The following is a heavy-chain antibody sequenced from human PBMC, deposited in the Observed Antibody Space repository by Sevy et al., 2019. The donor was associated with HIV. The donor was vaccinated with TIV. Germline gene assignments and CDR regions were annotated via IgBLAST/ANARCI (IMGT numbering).Heavy chain of an antibody. CDR3: AKEPHTTVVTLGNWFDP. CDR1: GFTFSSYG. D-gene: IGHD4-17*01. CDR2: IRYDGSNK. V-gene: IGHV3-30*02. J-gene: IGHJ5*02. Sequence: GGSLRLSCAASGFTFSSYGMHWVRQAPGKGLEWVAFIRYDGSNKYYADSVKGRFTISRDNSKNTLYLQMNSLGAEDTAVYYCAKEPHTTVVTLGNWFDPWGQGTLVTVSS.